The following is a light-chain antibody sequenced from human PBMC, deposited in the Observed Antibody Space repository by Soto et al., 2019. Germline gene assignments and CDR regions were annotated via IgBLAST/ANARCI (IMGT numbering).Light chain of an antibody. J-gene: IGKJ1*01. CDR2: GAS. CDR3: QQYAASPRT. CDR1: QSVSNNY. Sequence: EVVLTQSPGTLSLSPRERATLSCRASQSVSNNYLAWYQHKPGQAPRLLIYGASNRAPGIPDRFSGSGSGPDFTLTISRLEPEDFAVYCQQYAASPRTFGQGTLVEVK. V-gene: IGKV3-20*01.